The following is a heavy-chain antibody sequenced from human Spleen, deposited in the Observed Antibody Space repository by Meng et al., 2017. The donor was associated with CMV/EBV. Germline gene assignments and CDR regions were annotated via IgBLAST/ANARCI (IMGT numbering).Heavy chain of an antibody. J-gene: IGHJ3*02. CDR3: ATDALSGSFKADAFDI. CDR1: GYTLTELS. D-gene: IGHD1-26*01. CDR2: FDPEDGET. V-gene: IGHV1-24*01. Sequence: ASVKVSCKVSGYTLTELSMHWVRQAPGKGLEWMGGFDPEDGETIYAQKFQGRVTMTEDTSTDTAYMELSSLRSGDTAVYYCATDALSGSFKADAFDIRGQGTMVTVSS.